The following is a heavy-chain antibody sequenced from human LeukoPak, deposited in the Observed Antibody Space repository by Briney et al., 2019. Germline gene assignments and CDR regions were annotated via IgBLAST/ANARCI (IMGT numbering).Heavy chain of an antibody. J-gene: IGHJ4*02. Sequence: GGSLRLSCAASGFTFSSYAMSWVRQAPGKGLEWVAFIRYDGSNKYYADSVKGRFTISRDNSKNTLYLQMNSLRAEDTAIYYCARDPGTLATYFDYWGPGTLVTVSS. D-gene: IGHD6-13*01. V-gene: IGHV3-30*02. CDR3: ARDPGTLATYFDY. CDR1: GFTFSSYA. CDR2: IRYDGSNK.